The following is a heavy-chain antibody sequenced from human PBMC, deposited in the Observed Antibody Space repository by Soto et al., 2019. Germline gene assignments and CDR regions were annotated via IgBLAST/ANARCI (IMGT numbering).Heavy chain of an antibody. D-gene: IGHD5-12*01. CDR3: ARGYSGYDYAFDI. J-gene: IGHJ3*02. CDR1: GGSISSGGYY. V-gene: IGHV4-31*03. Sequence: SETLSLTCTVSGGSISSGGYYWNWIRQHPGKGLEWIGYIYYSGSTYYNPSLKSRVTISVDTSKNQFSLKLSSVTAADTAVYYCARGYSGYDYAFDIWGQGTMGTVSS. CDR2: IYYSGST.